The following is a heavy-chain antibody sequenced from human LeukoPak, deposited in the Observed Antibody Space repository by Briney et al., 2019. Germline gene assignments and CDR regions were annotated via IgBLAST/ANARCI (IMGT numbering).Heavy chain of an antibody. CDR2: ISGSDGST. V-gene: IGHV3-23*01. CDR1: GFTFSSYA. J-gene: IGHJ4*02. CDR3: ASGWGPIPCYFDY. D-gene: IGHD6-19*01. Sequence: GGSLRLSCAASGFTFSSYAMSWVRQAPGKGLEWVSGISGSDGSTYYADSVKGRFTISRDNSKNTLYLQMNNLRAEDTAVYYCASGWGPIPCYFDYWGQGTLVTVSS.